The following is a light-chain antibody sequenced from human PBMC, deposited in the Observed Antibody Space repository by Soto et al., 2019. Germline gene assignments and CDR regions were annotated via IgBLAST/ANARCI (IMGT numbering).Light chain of an antibody. Sequence: DIQMTQSPSSLSASVGDRVTITCRASQYISDFLNWYQQKPGKAPVILIHAASTLQSGVPSRFNGGGSETNFTLIISSLQPEDFATYYCQQSYTTPLTFGGGTKVDIK. CDR3: QQSYTTPLT. CDR1: QYISDF. CDR2: AAS. J-gene: IGKJ4*01. V-gene: IGKV1-39*01.